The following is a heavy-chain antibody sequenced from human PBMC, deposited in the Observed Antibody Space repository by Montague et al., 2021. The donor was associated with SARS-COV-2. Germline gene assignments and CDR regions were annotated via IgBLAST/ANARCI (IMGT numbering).Heavy chain of an antibody. Sequence: SETLSLTCTVSGGSITSYYWTWIRQPPGKGLEWIGDIHYSGSTNYNPSLKSRVTISVDTSKNQFSLNLSSVTAADPAVYYCASGRGWMGNAFDIWGQGTMVTVSS. D-gene: IGHD6-19*01. J-gene: IGHJ3*02. CDR1: GGSITSYY. V-gene: IGHV4-59*01. CDR3: ASGRGWMGNAFDI. CDR2: IHYSGST.